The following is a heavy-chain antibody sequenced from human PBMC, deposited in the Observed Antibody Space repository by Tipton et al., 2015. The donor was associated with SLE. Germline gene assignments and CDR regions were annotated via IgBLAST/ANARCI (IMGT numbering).Heavy chain of an antibody. V-gene: IGHV4-59*11. Sequence: TLSLTCTLSGGSIGSHYCSWMRLPPGKGLEWIGYISYSGRTNYNPSLKSRVSISVDTSKNQFSLKLTSVTAADTAVYYCARLVVNTDMVSSFDIWGQGTMVTVSS. CDR3: ARLVVNTDMVSSFDI. D-gene: IGHD5-18*01. J-gene: IGHJ3*02. CDR2: ISYSGRT. CDR1: GGSIGSHY.